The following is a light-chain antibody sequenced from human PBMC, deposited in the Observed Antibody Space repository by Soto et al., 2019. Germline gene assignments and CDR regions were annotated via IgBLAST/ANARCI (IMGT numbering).Light chain of an antibody. J-gene: IGKJ5*01. Sequence: DILLTQSPASLSLSPGERATLSCRASQSVSSYLAWYQQKPGKAPRLLLYVASNMATGIPARFSGSGSGTDFTLTISSLEPEDFAVYYCQQSCNSPPTFGQGTRLEIK. CDR2: VAS. V-gene: IGKV3-11*01. CDR1: QSVSSY. CDR3: QQSCNSPPT.